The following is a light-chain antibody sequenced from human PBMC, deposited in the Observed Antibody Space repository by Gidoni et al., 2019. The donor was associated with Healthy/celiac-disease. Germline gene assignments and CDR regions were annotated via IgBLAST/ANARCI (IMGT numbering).Light chain of an antibody. CDR2: DAS. Sequence: DIQMTQSPSTLSASVGDRVTITCRASQSISSWLAWYQQKPGKAPKLLIYDASSLEFTLTISSLQPDDFATYYCQQYNSYSAYTFGQGTKLEXK. J-gene: IGKJ2*01. CDR1: QSISSW. V-gene: IGKV1-5*01. CDR3: QQYNSYSAYT.